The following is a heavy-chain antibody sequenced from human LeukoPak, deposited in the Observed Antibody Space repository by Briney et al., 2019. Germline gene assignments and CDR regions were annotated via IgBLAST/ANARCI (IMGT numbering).Heavy chain of an antibody. V-gene: IGHV4-59*01. D-gene: IGHD6-19*01. Sequence: KASETLSLTCTVSGGSISSYYWSWIRQPPGKGLEWIGYIYYSGTTNYTPSLKSRVTISVDTSKTQCSLKLSSVTAADTAVYYCARIAVAGYFDYWGQGTLVTVSS. CDR3: ARIAVAGYFDY. J-gene: IGHJ4*02. CDR1: GGSISSYY. CDR2: IYYSGTT.